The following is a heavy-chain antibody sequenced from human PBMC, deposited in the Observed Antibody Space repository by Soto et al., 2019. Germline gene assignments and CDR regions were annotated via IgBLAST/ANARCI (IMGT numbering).Heavy chain of an antibody. Sequence: QVQLVQSGAEVKRPGSSVKVSCKASGDTFSFYSINWVRQAPGLGLEWMGRVNPILSLSNYAQRFQGRVTMTADKSTSTAYIVINSLRSEDTAIYYCATSYGSGYRAFDYWGQGAQVIVSS. V-gene: IGHV1-69*02. J-gene: IGHJ4*02. CDR2: VNPILSLS. CDR1: GDTFSFYS. CDR3: ATSYGSGYRAFDY. D-gene: IGHD3-10*01.